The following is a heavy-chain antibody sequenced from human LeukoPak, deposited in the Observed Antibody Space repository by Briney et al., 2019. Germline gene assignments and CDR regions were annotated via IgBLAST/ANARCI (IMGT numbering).Heavy chain of an antibody. CDR1: GFTFSSYS. D-gene: IGHD3-16*01. J-gene: IGHJ4*02. CDR3: ARTCSITFGGLTFDY. V-gene: IGHV3-21*01. Sequence: PGGSLRLSCAASGFTFSSYSMNWARQAPGKGLEWVSSISSSSSYIYYADSVKGRFTISRDNAKNSLYLQMNSLRAEDTAVYYCARTCSITFGGLTFDYWGQGTLVTVSS. CDR2: ISSSSSYI.